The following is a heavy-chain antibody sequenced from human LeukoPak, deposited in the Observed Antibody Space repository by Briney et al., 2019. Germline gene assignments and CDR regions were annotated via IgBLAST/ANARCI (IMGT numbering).Heavy chain of an antibody. CDR2: IIPIFGTA. Sequence: GASVKVSCKASGGTFSSYAISWVRQAPGQGLEWMGGIIPIFGTANYAQKFQGRVTITADKSTSTAYMELSSLRSEDTAVYYCARDFVRDSSGYYYGYFDYWGQGTLVTVSS. V-gene: IGHV1-69*06. D-gene: IGHD3-22*01. CDR3: ARDFVRDSSGYYYGYFDY. CDR1: GGTFSSYA. J-gene: IGHJ4*02.